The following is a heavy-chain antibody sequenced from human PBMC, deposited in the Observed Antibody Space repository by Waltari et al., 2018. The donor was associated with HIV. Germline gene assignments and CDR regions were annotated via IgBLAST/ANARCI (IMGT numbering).Heavy chain of an antibody. D-gene: IGHD5-18*01. CDR1: GYTLTELS. Sequence: QVQLVQSGAEVKKPGASVKVSCKVSGYTLTELSMHWVRQAPGKGLEWMGGFDPEDGETIYAQKFQGRVTMTEDTSTDTAYMELSSLRSEDTAVYYCATEGYSYVNPNDAFDIWGQGTMVTVSS. CDR2: FDPEDGET. J-gene: IGHJ3*02. CDR3: ATEGYSYVNPNDAFDI. V-gene: IGHV1-24*01.